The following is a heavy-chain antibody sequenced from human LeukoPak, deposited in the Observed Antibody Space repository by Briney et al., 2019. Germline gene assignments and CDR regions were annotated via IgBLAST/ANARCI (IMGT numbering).Heavy chain of an antibody. V-gene: IGHV4-39*07. CDR3: VRDRNSNLRLGF. J-gene: IGHJ4*02. D-gene: IGHD5-12*01. Sequence: SETLSLTCTVSGGSISSSSYYWGWIRQPPGKGLEWIGEIFHTGDANYNPSLKSRVTMSVDKSKNQFSLRLSSVTAADTAMYFCVRDRNSNLRLGFWGQGALVTVSS. CDR1: GGSISSSSYY. CDR2: IFHTGDA.